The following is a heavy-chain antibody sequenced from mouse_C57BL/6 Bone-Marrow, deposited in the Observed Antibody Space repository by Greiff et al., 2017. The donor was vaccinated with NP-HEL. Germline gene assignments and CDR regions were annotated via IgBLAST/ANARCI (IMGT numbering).Heavy chain of an antibody. CDR1: GYAFTNYL. CDR3: ARSGSVVGFDY. Sequence: QVQLQQSGAELVRPGTSVKVSCKASGYAFTNYLIEWVKQRPGQGLEWIGVINPGSGGTNYNEKFKGKATLTADKSSSTAYMQLSSLTSEDSAVYFGARSGSVVGFDYWGQGTTLTVSS. D-gene: IGHD1-1*01. J-gene: IGHJ2*01. V-gene: IGHV1-54*01. CDR2: INPGSGGT.